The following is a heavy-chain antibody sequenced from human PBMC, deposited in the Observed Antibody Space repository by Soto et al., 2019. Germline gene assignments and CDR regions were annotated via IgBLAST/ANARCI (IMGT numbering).Heavy chain of an antibody. D-gene: IGHD3-10*01. V-gene: IGHV3-66*01. Sequence: EVQLVESGGGLVQPGGSLRLSCAASGFTVSSNYMSWVSQAPGKGLEWVSVIYAGGSTYYAESVKGRFTISRDNPKNTLYLQMNSLRAEDTAVYYCARDMVRGLYPEYFQHWGQGTLVTFSS. CDR1: GFTVSSNY. CDR2: IYAGGST. J-gene: IGHJ1*01. CDR3: ARDMVRGLYPEYFQH.